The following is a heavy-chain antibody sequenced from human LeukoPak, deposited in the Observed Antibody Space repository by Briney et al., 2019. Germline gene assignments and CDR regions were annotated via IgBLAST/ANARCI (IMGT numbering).Heavy chain of an antibody. Sequence: GGSLRLSCAASGFIFSRYWMSWVRQAPGKGLEWVAVIWYDGSNKYYADSVKGRFTISRDNSKNTLYLQMNSLRAEDTAVYYCARDMEAVAGTVDYWGQGTLVTVSS. CDR3: ARDMEAVAGTVDY. J-gene: IGHJ4*02. CDR2: IWYDGSNK. V-gene: IGHV3-33*08. CDR1: GFIFSRYW. D-gene: IGHD6-19*01.